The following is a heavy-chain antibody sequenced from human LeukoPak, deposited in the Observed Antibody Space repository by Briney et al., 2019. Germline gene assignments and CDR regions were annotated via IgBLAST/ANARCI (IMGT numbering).Heavy chain of an antibody. CDR3: ARGASYGSGENDAFDI. CDR1: GFTFSSYS. J-gene: IGHJ3*02. D-gene: IGHD3-10*01. Sequence: GGSLRLSCAASGFTFSSYSMNWVRQAPGKGLEWVSYISSSSSTIYYAGSVKGRFTISRDNAKNSLYLQMNSLRAEDTAVYYCARGASYGSGENDAFDIWGQGTMVTVSS. V-gene: IGHV3-48*04. CDR2: ISSSSSTI.